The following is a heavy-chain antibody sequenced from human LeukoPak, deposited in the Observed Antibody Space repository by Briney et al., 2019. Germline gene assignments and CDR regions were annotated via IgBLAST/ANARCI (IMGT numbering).Heavy chain of an antibody. CDR2: MWYDGSNK. J-gene: IGHJ4*02. CDR3: ARDPGVRWLVGFDY. V-gene: IGHV3-33*01. D-gene: IGHD6-19*01. CDR1: GFTFSSYG. Sequence: GRSLRLSCAASGFTFSSYGMHWVRQAPGKGREWVAVMWYDGSNKYYADSVKGRFTISRDNSKNTLYLQMDSLRVEDTAVYYCARDPGVRWLVGFDYWGQGTLVTVSS.